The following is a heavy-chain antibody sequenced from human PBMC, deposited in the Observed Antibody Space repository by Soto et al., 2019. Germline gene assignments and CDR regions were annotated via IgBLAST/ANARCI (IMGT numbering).Heavy chain of an antibody. Sequence: QVQLVQSGAEVKKPGASVKVSCKAPRYIFTAYLMHWVRQAPGQGLEWMGWINPNNGATHYGLSFQGRVTMTRDTSISTAYMELSSLRSDDTAVYYCTSHDPGARFDPWGQGTLVIVSS. CDR2: INPNNGAT. CDR3: TSHDPGARFDP. V-gene: IGHV1-2*02. CDR1: RYIFTAYL. D-gene: IGHD1-1*01. J-gene: IGHJ5*02.